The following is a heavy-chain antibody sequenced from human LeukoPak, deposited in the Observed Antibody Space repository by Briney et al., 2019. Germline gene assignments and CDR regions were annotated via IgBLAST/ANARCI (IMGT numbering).Heavy chain of an antibody. Sequence: SETLSLTCAVYGGSFSGYYWSWIRQPPGKGLEWIGEINHSGSTNYNPSLKSRVTISVDTSKNQFSLKLSSVTAADTAVYYCARERASSSFPFDYWGQGTLVTVSS. CDR3: ARERASSSFPFDY. CDR2: INHSGST. V-gene: IGHV4-34*01. J-gene: IGHJ4*02. D-gene: IGHD6-6*01. CDR1: GGSFSGYY.